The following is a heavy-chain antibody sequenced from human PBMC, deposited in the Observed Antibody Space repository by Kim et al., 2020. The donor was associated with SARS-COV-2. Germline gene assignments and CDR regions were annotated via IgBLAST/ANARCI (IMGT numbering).Heavy chain of an antibody. J-gene: IGHJ4*02. Sequence: GGSLRLSCAASGFTFSRSWMNWVRQTPGKGLEWVANIKNDGNEKNYVDSVKGRFTISRVNFENSVYLQMNSLRAEDTAVYYCVKALGSRPEGYWGQGTLVTVSS. CDR3: VKALGSRPEGY. CDR2: IKNDGNEK. V-gene: IGHV3-7*01. CDR1: GFTFSRSW. D-gene: IGHD2-2*01.